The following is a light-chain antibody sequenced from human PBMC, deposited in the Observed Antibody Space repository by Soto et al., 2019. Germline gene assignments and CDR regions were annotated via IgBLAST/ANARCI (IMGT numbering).Light chain of an antibody. Sequence: DIQMTQSPPSLSASVGDRVTITCRASQSIATYLNWYQHKPGKAPKLLIYGASKLQSGVPSRFSGSGSGTDFTLTISSLQPEDFATYYCQQANTFPLTFGPGTKVDIK. CDR2: GAS. CDR3: QQANTFPLT. CDR1: QSIATY. J-gene: IGKJ3*01. V-gene: IGKV1-39*01.